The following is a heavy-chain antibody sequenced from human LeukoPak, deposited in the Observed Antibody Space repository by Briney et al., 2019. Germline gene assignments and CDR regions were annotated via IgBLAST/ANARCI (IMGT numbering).Heavy chain of an antibody. CDR2: ISGSGGGT. CDR1: GFTFSSYA. D-gene: IGHD3-10*01. V-gene: IGHV3-23*01. CDR3: AKDVESGRSADY. Sequence: GGSLRLSCAASGFTFSSYAMSWVRQAPGKGLEWVSTISGSGGGTYYADSVKGRFTPSRDNSMNTLYLQMNSLRAEDTAVYYCAKDVESGRSADYWGQGTLVTVSS. J-gene: IGHJ4*02.